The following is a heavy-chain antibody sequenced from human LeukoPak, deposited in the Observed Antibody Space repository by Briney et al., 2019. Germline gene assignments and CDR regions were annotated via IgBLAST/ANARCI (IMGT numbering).Heavy chain of an antibody. Sequence: GESLKISCKGSGYSFTSYCIGWVRQMPGKGLEWMGIIYPGDSDTRYSPPFQGQVTISADKSISTAYLQWSSLKASDTAMYYCARQSVHYDFWSGYLNTEYYYYGMDVWGQGTTVTVSS. CDR3: ARQSVHYDFWSGYLNTEYYYYGMDV. D-gene: IGHD3-3*01. J-gene: IGHJ6*02. CDR1: GYSFTSYC. CDR2: IYPGDSDT. V-gene: IGHV5-51*01.